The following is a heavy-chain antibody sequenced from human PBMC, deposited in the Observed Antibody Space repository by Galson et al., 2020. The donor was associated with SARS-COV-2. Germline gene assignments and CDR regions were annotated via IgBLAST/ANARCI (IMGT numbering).Heavy chain of an antibody. CDR1: GFTFSSYA. J-gene: IGHJ3*02. CDR3: AREFELGDAFDI. D-gene: IGHD7-27*01. CDR2: ISYDGSNK. V-gene: IGHV3-30*01. Sequence: GESLKISCAASGFTFSSYAMHWVRQAPGKGLEWVAVISYDGSNKYYADSVKGRFTISRDNSKNTLYLQMNSLRAEDTAVYYCAREFELGDAFDIWGQGTMVTVSS.